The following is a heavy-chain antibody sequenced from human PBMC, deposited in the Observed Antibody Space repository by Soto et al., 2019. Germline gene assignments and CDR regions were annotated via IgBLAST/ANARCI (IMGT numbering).Heavy chain of an antibody. CDR2: INHSGST. J-gene: IGHJ6*03. D-gene: IGHD4-17*01. CDR3: ARGVFGDYVPIHYYMDV. CDR1: GGSFSGYY. Sequence: QVQLQQWGAGLLKPSETLSLTCAVYGGSFSGYYWSWIRQPPGKGLEWIGEINHSGSTNYNPPLKSRVTISVDTSKNQFSLKLSSVTAADTAVYYCARGVFGDYVPIHYYMDVWGKGTTVTVSS. V-gene: IGHV4-34*01.